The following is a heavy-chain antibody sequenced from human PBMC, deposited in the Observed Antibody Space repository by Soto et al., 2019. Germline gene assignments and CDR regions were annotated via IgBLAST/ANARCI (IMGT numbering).Heavy chain of an antibody. V-gene: IGHV3-30*18. D-gene: IGHD6-19*01. CDR2: ISYDGSKK. Sequence: QVQLVESGGGVVQPGRSLRLSCAASGFTFSNYGMQWVRQGTGTGLEWLAVISYDGSKKYYGASVKGRGTISRENYKNTVYLQMNSLREEDPAVYYCAKDGSSGWHVDTCGQGTLVTVAS. CDR1: GFTFSNYG. CDR3: AKDGSSGWHVDT. J-gene: IGHJ5*02.